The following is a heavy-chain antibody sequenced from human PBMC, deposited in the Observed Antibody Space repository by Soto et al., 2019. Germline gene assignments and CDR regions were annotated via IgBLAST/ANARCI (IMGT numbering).Heavy chain of an antibody. Sequence: GASVKVSCKASGYTFTSYDINWVRQATGQGLEWMGWMNPNSGSTGYAQKFQGRVTMTRNTSISTAYMELSSLRSEDTAVYYRARCYGSGYRLVGYYYMDVWGKGTTVTVSS. CDR3: ARCYGSGYRLVGYYYMDV. J-gene: IGHJ6*03. V-gene: IGHV1-8*01. CDR1: GYTFTSYD. CDR2: MNPNSGST. D-gene: IGHD3-10*01.